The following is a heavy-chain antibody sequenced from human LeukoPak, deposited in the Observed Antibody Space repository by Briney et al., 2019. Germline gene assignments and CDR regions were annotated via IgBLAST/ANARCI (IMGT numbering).Heavy chain of an antibody. D-gene: IGHD1-26*01. Sequence: GGSLRLSCAASGFTVSSNYMSWVRQAPGKGLEWVSVIYSGGSTYYADSVKGRFTISRDNSKNTLYLQMNSLRAEDTAVYYCARDGEWELPVYAFDIWGQGTMATVSS. CDR2: IYSGGST. CDR3: ARDGEWELPVYAFDI. J-gene: IGHJ3*02. V-gene: IGHV3-53*01. CDR1: GFTVSSNY.